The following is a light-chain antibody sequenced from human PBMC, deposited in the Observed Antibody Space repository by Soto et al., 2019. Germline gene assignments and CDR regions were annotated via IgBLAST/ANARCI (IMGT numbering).Light chain of an antibody. Sequence: QRVLTQPPSVSGAPGQRDTISCTGSSSNIGAGYDVHWYQQLPGTAPKVLIYVNNNRPSGVPDRFSGSKSGTSASLTITGLQTEDEADYYCQSYDSTLSGVVFGGGTKVTVL. J-gene: IGLJ2*01. CDR1: SSNIGAGYD. V-gene: IGLV1-40*01. CDR3: QSYDSTLSGVV. CDR2: VNN.